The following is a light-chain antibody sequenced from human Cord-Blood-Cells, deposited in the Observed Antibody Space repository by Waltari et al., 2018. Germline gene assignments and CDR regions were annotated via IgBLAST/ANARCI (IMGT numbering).Light chain of an antibody. CDR2: GKN. CDR3: NSRDSSGNHYV. V-gene: IGLV3-19*01. CDR1: SLRSSY. Sequence: SSELTQDPAVSVALGQTVRITCQGDSLRSSYARWYQQKPGQAPVLVIYGKNNRPSGIPDRFSGSSSGNTASLTITGAQAEDEADYYCNSRDSSGNHYVFGTGTKVTVL. J-gene: IGLJ1*01.